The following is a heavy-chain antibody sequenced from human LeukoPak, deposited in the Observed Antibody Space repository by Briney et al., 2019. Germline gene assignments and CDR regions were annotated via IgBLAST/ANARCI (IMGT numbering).Heavy chain of an antibody. CDR1: GYTFTSFG. CDR2: ISAYNGNT. Sequence: GASVKVSCKASGYTFTSFGISWVRQAPGQGPEWMGWISAYNGNTNYAQKLQGRVTMTTDTSTSTAYMELRSLRSDDTAVYYCARTHYVWGSYRPVDYWGQGTPVTVSS. CDR3: ARTHYVWGSYRPVDY. D-gene: IGHD3-16*02. V-gene: IGHV1-18*01. J-gene: IGHJ4*02.